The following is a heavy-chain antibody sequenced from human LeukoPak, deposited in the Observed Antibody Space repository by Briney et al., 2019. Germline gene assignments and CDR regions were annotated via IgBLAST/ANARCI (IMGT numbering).Heavy chain of an antibody. J-gene: IGHJ4*02. CDR3: ARGDSSGYFDY. CDR1: GFTFSSYW. Sequence: GGSLRLSCAASGFTFSSYWMSWVRQAPGKGLEWVANIKQDGSEKYYVDSVKGRSTISRDNAKNSLYLQMNSLRAEDTAVYYCARGDSSGYFDYWGQGTLVTVSS. V-gene: IGHV3-7*01. CDR2: IKQDGSEK. D-gene: IGHD3-22*01.